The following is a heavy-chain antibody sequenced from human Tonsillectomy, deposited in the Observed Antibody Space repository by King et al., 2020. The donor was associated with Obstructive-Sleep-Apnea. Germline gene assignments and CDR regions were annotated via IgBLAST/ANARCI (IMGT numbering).Heavy chain of an antibody. CDR3: AKDSSGFFYYGMDV. CDR1: GFTFSSYG. CDR2: MSYDGSNK. V-gene: IGHV3-30*18. J-gene: IGHJ6*02. Sequence: VQLVQSGGGVVQPGRSLRLSCAASGFTFSSYGMHWVRQAPGKGLEWVAVMSYDGSNKYYADSVKGRFTISRDNSKNTRYLQMNSLRAEDTAVYYCAKDSSGFFYYGMDVWGQGTTVTVSS. D-gene: IGHD6-19*01.